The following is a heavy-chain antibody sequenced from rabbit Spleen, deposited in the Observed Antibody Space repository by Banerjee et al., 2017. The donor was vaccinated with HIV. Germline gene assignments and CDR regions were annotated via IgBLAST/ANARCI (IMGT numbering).Heavy chain of an antibody. CDR2: IFAGSSGST. V-gene: IGHV1S45*01. J-gene: IGHJ4*01. Sequence: QEQLKETGGGLVQPGGSLTLSCKASGFDLSYYYICWVRQAPGKGLEWIGCIFAGSSGSTYYASWAKGRFTISKTSSTTVTLQMTSLTAADTATYFCARDLDGVIGWNFGWWGPGTLVTVS. D-gene: IGHD1-1*01. CDR3: ARDLDGVIGWNFGW. CDR1: GFDLSYYY.